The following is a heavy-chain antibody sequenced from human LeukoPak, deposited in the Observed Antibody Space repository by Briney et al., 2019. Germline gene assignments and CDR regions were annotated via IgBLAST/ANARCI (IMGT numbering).Heavy chain of an antibody. V-gene: IGHV3-74*01. J-gene: IGHJ4*02. Sequence: GGSLRLSCEGSGLTFSDHWMHWVRQAPGKGLVWVSRIKTDGSEASYGDAVRGRFVISRDNSRNMLFLLMNNVRDDDTAMYFCARDVGPYAGSPGADWGQGTQVIVSS. D-gene: IGHD1-26*01. CDR3: ARDVGPYAGSPGAD. CDR1: GLTFSDHW. CDR2: IKTDGSEA.